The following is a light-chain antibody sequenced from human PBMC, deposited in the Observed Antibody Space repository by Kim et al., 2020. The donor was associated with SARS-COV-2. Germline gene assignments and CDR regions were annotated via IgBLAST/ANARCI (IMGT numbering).Light chain of an antibody. CDR3: QSYDSRLNDYV. CDR2: GNT. V-gene: IGLV1-40*03. Sequence: RVPIPCSGTSSNIGAPSGVPWYQHLPGTAPKLLLYGNTNRPSGVPDRFSGSKSGASASLAITGLQAEDEGDYYCQSYDSRLNDYVFGPGTKVTVL. CDR1: SSNIGAPSG. J-gene: IGLJ1*01.